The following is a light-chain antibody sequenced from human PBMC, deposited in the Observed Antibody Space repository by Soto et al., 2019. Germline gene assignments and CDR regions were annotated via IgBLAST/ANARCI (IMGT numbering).Light chain of an antibody. Sequence: EFVLTQSPGTLSLSPGERATLSCRASQTVRNNYLAWYQQKPGQAPRLLIYDASSRATGIPDRFSGGGSGTDYTLTISRLEPEHLAVYYCQPFSSYPLTFGEGTKV. CDR3: QPFSSYPLT. V-gene: IGKV3-20*01. CDR2: DAS. CDR1: QTVRNNY. J-gene: IGKJ4*01.